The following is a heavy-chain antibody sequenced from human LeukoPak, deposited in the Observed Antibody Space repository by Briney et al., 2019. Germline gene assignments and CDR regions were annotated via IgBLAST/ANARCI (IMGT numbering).Heavy chain of an antibody. CDR1: GGSISSSNW. CDR2: IYYSGST. Sequence: SETLSLTCDVSGGSISSSNWWSWVRQPPGKGLEWIGYIYYSGSTNYNPSLKSRVTISVDTSKNQFSLKLSSVTAADTAVYYCARDMAYDYVWGSYRYQSNWFDPWGQGTLVTVSS. V-gene: IGHV4-4*02. CDR3: ARDMAYDYVWGSYRYQSNWFDP. J-gene: IGHJ5*02. D-gene: IGHD3-16*02.